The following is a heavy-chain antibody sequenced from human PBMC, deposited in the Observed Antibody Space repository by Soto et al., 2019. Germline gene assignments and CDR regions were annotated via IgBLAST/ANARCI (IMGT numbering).Heavy chain of an antibody. CDR2: IYPADSDT. V-gene: IGHV5-51*01. Sequence: GESLKISCKGSGYKFTDYWIGWVRQKPGEGLEWVGIIYPADSDTRYSPSLQGQVSMSADASSATAFLQWSSLKASDSATYYCGRHGEQGSYYNGLDVWGQGTTVTVSS. J-gene: IGHJ6*02. CDR1: GYKFTDYW. CDR3: GRHGEQGSYYNGLDV.